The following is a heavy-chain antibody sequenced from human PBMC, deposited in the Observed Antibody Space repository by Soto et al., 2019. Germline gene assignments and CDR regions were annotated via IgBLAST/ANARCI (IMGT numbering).Heavy chain of an antibody. J-gene: IGHJ6*03. D-gene: IGHD2-15*01. CDR1: GFTFGDYA. CDR3: TRDGDIVVVVAATLYMDV. Sequence: GGSLRLSCTASGFTFGDYAMSWFRQAPGKGLEWVGFIRSKAYGGTTEYAASVKGRFTISRDDSKSIAYLQMNSLKTEDTAVYYCTRDGDIVVVVAATLYMDVWGKGTTVTVSS. V-gene: IGHV3-49*03. CDR2: IRSKAYGGTT.